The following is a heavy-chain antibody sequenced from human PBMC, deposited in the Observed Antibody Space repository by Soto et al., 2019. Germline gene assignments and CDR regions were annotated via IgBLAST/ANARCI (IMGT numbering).Heavy chain of an antibody. CDR2: IRSKANSYAT. CDR3: TRHDWGGSDY. D-gene: IGHD3-9*01. Sequence: GESLKISCAASGFTFSGSAMHWVRQASGKGLEWVGRIRSKANSYATAYAASVKGRFTISRDDSKNTAYLQMNSLKTEDTAVYYCTRHDWGGSDYWGQGTLVTVSS. CDR1: GFTFSGSA. V-gene: IGHV3-73*01. J-gene: IGHJ4*02.